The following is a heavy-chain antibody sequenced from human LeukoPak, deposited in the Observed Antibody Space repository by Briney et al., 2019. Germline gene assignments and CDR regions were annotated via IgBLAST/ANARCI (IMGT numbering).Heavy chain of an antibody. CDR1: GFTFSSYW. Sequence: GGSLRLSCAASGFTFSSYWMTWVRQAPGKGLEWGANIKEDGSEKYYLDSVKGRFTISRDNAKNLLYLQMNSLRAEDTAVYYCARNYFDYWGQGTLVTVSS. J-gene: IGHJ4*02. CDR2: IKEDGSEK. V-gene: IGHV3-7*01. CDR3: ARNYFDY.